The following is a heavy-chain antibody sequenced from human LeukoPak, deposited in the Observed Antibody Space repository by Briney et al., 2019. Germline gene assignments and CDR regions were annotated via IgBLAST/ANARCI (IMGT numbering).Heavy chain of an antibody. CDR2: MWSDGSNK. CDR3: ARNSALDY. V-gene: IGHV3-33*01. D-gene: IGHD2/OR15-2a*01. Sequence: GRSLRLSCAASGFTFSSYDMLWVRQAPGKGLEWVAVMWSDGSNKYHADSVKGRFTISRDNSKNTLYLQMNSLTAEDTAVYYCARNSALDYWGQGTLVTVSS. CDR1: GFTFSSYD. J-gene: IGHJ4*02.